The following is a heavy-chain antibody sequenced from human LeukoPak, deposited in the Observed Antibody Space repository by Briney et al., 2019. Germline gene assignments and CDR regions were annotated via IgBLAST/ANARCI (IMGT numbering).Heavy chain of an antibody. D-gene: IGHD5-24*01. Sequence: GGSLRLSCAASGFTFSSHGMHWVRQTPGKGLEWVAVISYDGSNKYYVDSVKGRFTISRDNSKNTLYLQMNSLRVEDTAVYYYAKDFEMATVNYYFDYWGQGTLVTVSP. J-gene: IGHJ4*02. V-gene: IGHV3-30*18. CDR2: ISYDGSNK. CDR3: AKDFEMATVNYYFDY. CDR1: GFTFSSHG.